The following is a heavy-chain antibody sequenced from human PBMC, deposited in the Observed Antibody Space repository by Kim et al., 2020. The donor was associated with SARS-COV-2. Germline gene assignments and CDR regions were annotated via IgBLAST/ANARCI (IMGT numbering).Heavy chain of an antibody. CDR3: ARSKIYSPEPFDP. Sequence: GGSLRLSCVASGFTFTSYAMTWVRQAPGKALEWVSVISGAGDATHYSDSVKGRFTISSDSSENTVYLQMSSLRVDDTAVYYCARSKIYSPEPFDPWVQGTLVTVSA. V-gene: IGHV3-23*01. CDR1: GFTFTSYA. D-gene: IGHD5-12*01. J-gene: IGHJ5*02. CDR2: ISGAGDAT.